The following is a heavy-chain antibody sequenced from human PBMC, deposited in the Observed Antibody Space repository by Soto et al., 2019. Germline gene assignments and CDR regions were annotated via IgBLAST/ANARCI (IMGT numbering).Heavy chain of an antibody. V-gene: IGHV1-69*06. J-gene: IGHJ3*02. CDR3: ASRIRDSYDSSGYDDACDI. CDR1: GGTFSSYA. D-gene: IGHD3-22*01. Sequence: ASVKGSCKASGGTFSSYAISWVRQAPGQGLEWMGGISPIFGTANYAQKFQGRGTITAGKSTSTAYMEMRSLRSEDKGVYSCASRIRDSYDSSGYDDACDIRGQGKMVTVSS. CDR2: ISPIFGTA.